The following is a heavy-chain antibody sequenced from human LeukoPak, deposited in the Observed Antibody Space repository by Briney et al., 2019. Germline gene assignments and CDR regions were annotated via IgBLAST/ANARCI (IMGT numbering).Heavy chain of an antibody. J-gene: IGHJ4*02. Sequence: PETLSLTCTVSGGSISSSSYYWGWIRQPPGKGLEWIGSIYYSGSTYYNPSLKSRVTISVDTSKNQFSLKLSSVTAADTAVYYCARRDLLPFDYWGQGTLVTVSS. D-gene: IGHD2-15*01. V-gene: IGHV4-39*01. CDR1: GGSISSSSYY. CDR2: IYYSGST. CDR3: ARRDLLPFDY.